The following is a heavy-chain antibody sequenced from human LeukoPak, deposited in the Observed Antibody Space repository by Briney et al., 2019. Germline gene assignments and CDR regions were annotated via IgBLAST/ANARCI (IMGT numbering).Heavy chain of an antibody. CDR2: VYHNGNT. CDR1: GYSISNGYY. J-gene: IGHJ3*02. D-gene: IGHD6-19*01. Sequence: SETLSLTCSVSGYSISNGYYWAWIRQSPEKGLEWIGNVYHNGNTFYKPSLKSRVTMSIDTSKNQLSVMVSSVTAADTAVYYCARGTAVTGNDAFDIWGQGTIVTVPS. V-gene: IGHV4-38-2*02. CDR3: ARGTAVTGNDAFDI.